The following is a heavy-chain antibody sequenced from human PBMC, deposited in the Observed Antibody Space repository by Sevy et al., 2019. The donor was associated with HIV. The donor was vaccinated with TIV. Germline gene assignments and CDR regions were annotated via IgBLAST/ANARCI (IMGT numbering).Heavy chain of an antibody. CDR2: VNSNGSST. Sequence: GGSLRLSCAGSGFAFSNYRMHWVRQTPGKGLGWVSRVNSNGSSTTYADSVKGRFTISRDNAKNTLSLQMSSLRAEDTALYYCVAANRWEDHWGQGTLVTVSS. J-gene: IGHJ4*02. CDR1: GFAFSNYR. V-gene: IGHV3-74*01. D-gene: IGHD1-26*01. CDR3: VAANRWEDH.